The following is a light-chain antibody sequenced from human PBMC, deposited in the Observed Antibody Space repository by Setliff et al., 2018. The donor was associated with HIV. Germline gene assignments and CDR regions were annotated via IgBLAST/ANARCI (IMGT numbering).Light chain of an antibody. J-gene: IGLJ1*01. V-gene: IGLV2-23*01. CDR3: CSNTGSNTYV. Sequence: QSVLTQPASVSGSPGQSITISCTGTSSDVGRYNLVSWYQQHPGKAPKPMIYQATKRPSGVSNRFSGSKSGNTASLTISGLQAEDEADYYCCSNTGSNTYVFGTGTNVTV. CDR1: SSDVGRYNL. CDR2: QAT.